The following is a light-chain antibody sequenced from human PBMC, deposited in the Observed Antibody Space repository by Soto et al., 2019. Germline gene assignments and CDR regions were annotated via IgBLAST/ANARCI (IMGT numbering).Light chain of an antibody. CDR1: QSINTW. CDR3: QHYDSYPPWT. Sequence: DIQMTQSPSTLSASVGDRVTITCRASQSINTWLAWYQQEPGKAPRLLIYKASSLESGVTSRFSGSGSGAEFTLTISSLQPDDFATYYCQHYDSYPPWTVGQGTKVEIK. V-gene: IGKV1-5*03. CDR2: KAS. J-gene: IGKJ1*01.